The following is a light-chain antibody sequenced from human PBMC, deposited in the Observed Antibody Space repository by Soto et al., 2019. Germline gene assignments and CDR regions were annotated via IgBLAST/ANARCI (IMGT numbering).Light chain of an antibody. CDR2: GAS. Sequence: EIVFTQSPYTLSLPPGGRATLSCRASQSVTTRLAWYQQKPGQPPRLLISGASVRASGVPVRISGSGSGTDFTLTISRLEPEDFALYYCQQYGGSPITFGLGTRLEIK. V-gene: IGKV3-20*01. CDR3: QQYGGSPIT. J-gene: IGKJ5*01. CDR1: QSVTTR.